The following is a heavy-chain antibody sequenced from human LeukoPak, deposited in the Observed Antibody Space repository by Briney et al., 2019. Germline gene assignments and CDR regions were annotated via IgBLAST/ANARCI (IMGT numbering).Heavy chain of an antibody. D-gene: IGHD2-2*01. CDR1: GFSFSNYW. V-gene: IGHV3-7*01. J-gene: IGHJ6*03. CDR3: ARLGYCSSTSCPLYYYYMDV. CDR2: IKQDGSEK. Sequence: GGSLRLSCAASGFSFSNYWMSWVRQAPGKGLEWVANIKQDGSEKYYVDSVKGRFAISRDNAKNSLYLQMNSLRAEDTAVYYCARLGYCSSTSCPLYYYYMDVWGKGTTVTVSS.